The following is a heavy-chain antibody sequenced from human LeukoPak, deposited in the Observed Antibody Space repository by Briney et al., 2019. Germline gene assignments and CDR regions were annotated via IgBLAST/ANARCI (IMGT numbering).Heavy chain of an antibody. D-gene: IGHD6-13*01. CDR1: GFIFSNYA. CDR2: VSGSGDNT. J-gene: IGHJ4*02. CDR3: AKDRRMAAAGTNYFDY. Sequence: GGSLRLSCAASGFIFSNYAMSWVRQAPGKGLEWVSTVSGSGDNTHYADSVKGRFTLSRDNSENTLFLQMNSLRAEDTALYYCAKDRRMAAAGTNYFDYWGQGTLVTVSS. V-gene: IGHV3-23*01.